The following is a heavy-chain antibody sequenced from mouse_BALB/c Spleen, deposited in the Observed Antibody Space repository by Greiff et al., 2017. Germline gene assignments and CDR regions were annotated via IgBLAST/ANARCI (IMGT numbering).Heavy chain of an antibody. D-gene: IGHD3-1*01. J-gene: IGHJ3*01. V-gene: IGHV1S81*02. CDR1: GYTFTSYW. Sequence: QVQLQQSGPELVKPGASVKVSCKASGYTFTSYWMHWVKQRPGQGLEWIGEINPSNGRTNYNEKFKSKATLTVDKSSSTAYMQLSSLTSEDSAVYYCARGELGLLGGFAYWGQGTLVTVSA. CDR2: INPSNGRT. CDR3: ARGELGLLGGFAY.